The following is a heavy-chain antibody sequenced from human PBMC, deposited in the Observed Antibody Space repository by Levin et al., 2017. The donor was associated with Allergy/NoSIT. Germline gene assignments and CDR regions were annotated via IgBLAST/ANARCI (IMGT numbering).Heavy chain of an antibody. Sequence: SQTLSLTCAVYGGSFSGYYWSWIRQPPGKGLEWIGEINHSGSTNYNPSLKSRVTISVDTSKNQFSLKLSSVTAADTAVYYCARGQRKAAAKGNYYYMDVWGKGTTVTVSS. CDR1: GGSFSGYY. CDR2: INHSGST. J-gene: IGHJ6*03. D-gene: IGHD6-13*01. V-gene: IGHV4-34*01. CDR3: ARGQRKAAAKGNYYYMDV.